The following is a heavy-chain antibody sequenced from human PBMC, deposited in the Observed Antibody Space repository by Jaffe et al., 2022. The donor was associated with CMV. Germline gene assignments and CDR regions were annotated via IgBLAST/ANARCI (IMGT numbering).Heavy chain of an antibody. CDR3: ARGDYGDLLYYYYYGMDV. CDR1: GFTFSSYS. D-gene: IGHD4-17*01. V-gene: IGHV3-48*02. Sequence: EVQLVESGGGLVQPGGSLRLSCAASGFTFSSYSMNWVRQAPGKGLEWVSYISSSSSTIYYADSVKGRFTISRDNAKNSLYLQMNSLRDEDTAVYYCARGDYGDLLYYYYYGMDVWGQGTTVTVSS. CDR2: ISSSSSTI. J-gene: IGHJ6*02.